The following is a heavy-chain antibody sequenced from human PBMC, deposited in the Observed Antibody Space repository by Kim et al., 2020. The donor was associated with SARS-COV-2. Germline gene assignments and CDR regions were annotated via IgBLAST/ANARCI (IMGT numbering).Heavy chain of an antibody. D-gene: IGHD6-19*01. V-gene: IGHV1-8*01. CDR2: MSPDSCDT. CDR3: ARGVAAGVDY. J-gene: IGHJ4*02. CDR1: GYTFTNYD. Sequence: ASVKVSCKASGYTFTNYDINWVRQGSGQGLEWMGWMSPDSCDTGYAQKFQGRVAMTRDISISTAYMELSSLKSEDTAVYYCARGVAAGVDYWGRGTLVTVSS.